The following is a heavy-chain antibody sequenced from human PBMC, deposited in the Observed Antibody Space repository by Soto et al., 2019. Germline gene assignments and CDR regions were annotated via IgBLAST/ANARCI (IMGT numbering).Heavy chain of an antibody. J-gene: IGHJ6*02. Sequence: EVQLVESGGGLVKPGESLRLSCAASGFSFSNAWMHWVRQAPGKGLEWVGRIKSKSDGGTTDNAAPGKGRFTISRDDSKNTLYLQMTRLQTEDTAVYYCTHAPGRRGYYGLDVWGQGTTVIVSS. D-gene: IGHD3-10*01. CDR2: IKSKSDGGTT. V-gene: IGHV3-15*07. CDR1: GFSFSNAW. CDR3: THAPGRRGYYGLDV.